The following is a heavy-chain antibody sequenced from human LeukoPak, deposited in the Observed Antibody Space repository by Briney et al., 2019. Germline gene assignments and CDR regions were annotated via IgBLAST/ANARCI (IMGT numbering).Heavy chain of an antibody. J-gene: IGHJ3*02. CDR2: INHSGST. Sequence: SETLSLTCAVYGGSFSGYYWSWIRQPPGKGLEWIGEINHSGSTNYNPSLTSRVTISVDTSKNQFSLKLSSVTAADTAVYYCARGGIQWFGELLAAFDIWGQGTMVTVSS. D-gene: IGHD3-10*01. V-gene: IGHV4-34*01. CDR1: GGSFSGYY. CDR3: ARGGIQWFGELLAAFDI.